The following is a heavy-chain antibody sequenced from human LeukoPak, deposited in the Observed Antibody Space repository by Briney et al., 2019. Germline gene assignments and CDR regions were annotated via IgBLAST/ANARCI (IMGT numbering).Heavy chain of an antibody. CDR1: GFTFSSYW. J-gene: IGHJ5*02. CDR3: ARYYNWNEVGWFDP. D-gene: IGHD1-1*01. V-gene: IGHV3-7*04. Sequence: GGSLRLSCAASGFTFSSYWMSWVRQTPGKGLEWVANIKQDGSEKYYVDSVKGRFTISRDNAKNSLYLQMNSLRVEDTAVYYFARYYNWNEVGWFDPWGQGTLVTVSS. CDR2: IKQDGSEK.